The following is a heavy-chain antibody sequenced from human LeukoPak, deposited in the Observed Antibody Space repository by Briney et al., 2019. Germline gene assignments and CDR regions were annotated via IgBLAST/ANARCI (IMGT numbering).Heavy chain of an antibody. D-gene: IGHD2-15*01. V-gene: IGHV4-39*07. CDR1: GGSISSSNYY. J-gene: IGHJ4*02. CDR2: IYYSGDT. Sequence: SETLSLTCTVSGGSISSSNYYWGWVRQPPGKGLEWIGSIYYSGDTLYSPSHKSRVTISMDTSKNQFSLKLSSVTAADTAFYYCARDSSRGLPIDYWGQGTLVTVSS. CDR3: ARDSSRGLPIDY.